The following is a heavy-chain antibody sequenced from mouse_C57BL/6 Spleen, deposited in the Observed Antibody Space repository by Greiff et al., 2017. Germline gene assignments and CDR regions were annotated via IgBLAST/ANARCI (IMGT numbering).Heavy chain of an antibody. J-gene: IGHJ4*01. CDR2: ISYDGSN. D-gene: IGHD1-1*01. V-gene: IGHV3-6*01. CDR3: ARDGDYYGSSYDAMDY. Sequence: EVKLMESGPGLVKPSQSLSLTCSVTGYSITSGYYWNWIRQFPGNKLEWMGYISYDGSNNYNPSLKNRISITRDTSKNQFFLKLNSVTTEDTATYYCARDGDYYGSSYDAMDYWGQGTSVTVSS. CDR1: GYSITSGYY.